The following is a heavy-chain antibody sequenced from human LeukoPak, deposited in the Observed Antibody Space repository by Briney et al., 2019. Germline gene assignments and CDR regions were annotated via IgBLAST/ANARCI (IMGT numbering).Heavy chain of an antibody. CDR2: ISGSGGST. Sequence: GGSLRLSCAASGFTFSSYGMSWVRQAPGKGLEWVSAISGSGGSTYYADSVKGRFTISRDNSKNTLYLQMNSLRAEDTAVYYCAKGPSGIVTVINYWGQGTLVTVSS. J-gene: IGHJ4*02. D-gene: IGHD3-9*01. CDR1: GFTFSSYG. CDR3: AKGPSGIVTVINY. V-gene: IGHV3-23*01.